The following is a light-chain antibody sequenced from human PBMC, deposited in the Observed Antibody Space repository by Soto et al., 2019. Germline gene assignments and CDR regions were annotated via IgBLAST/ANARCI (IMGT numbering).Light chain of an antibody. J-gene: IGKJ5*01. CDR2: AAS. V-gene: IGKV1-9*01. Sequence: DIQLTQSPSFLSASVGDRVTITCRASQGISSYLAWYQQKAGKAPKLLIYAASTLQSGVPSRFSGSGSGTEFTLTISSLQPEDFATYYCQQFNSNPLITFGQGTRLEI. CDR3: QQFNSNPLIT. CDR1: QGISSY.